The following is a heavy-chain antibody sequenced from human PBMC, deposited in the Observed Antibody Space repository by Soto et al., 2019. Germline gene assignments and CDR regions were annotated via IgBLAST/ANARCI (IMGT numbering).Heavy chain of an antibody. J-gene: IGHJ6*02. Sequence: GGSLRLSCAASGFTFSSYGMHWVRQAPGKGLEWVAVIWYDGSNKYYADSVKGRFTISRDNSKNTLYLQMNSLRAEDTAVYYCARDKRSATGVSFRPWYYGMDVWGQGTTVTVSS. CDR2: IWYDGSNK. V-gene: IGHV3-33*01. D-gene: IGHD7-27*01. CDR1: GFTFSSYG. CDR3: ARDKRSATGVSFRPWYYGMDV.